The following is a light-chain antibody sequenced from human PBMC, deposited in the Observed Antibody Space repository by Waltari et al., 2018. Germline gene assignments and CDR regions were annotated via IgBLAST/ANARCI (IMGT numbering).Light chain of an antibody. CDR1: RGISSY. CDR2: AAS. V-gene: IGKV1-8*01. Sequence: AIRMTQSPSSLSASTGDRVTIPCRASRGISSYLAWYQQKPGKAPKLLIYAASTLQSGVPSRFSGSGSGTDVTLTISCLQSEDFATYYGQQYYSYPLYTFGQGTKLEI. CDR3: QQYYSYPLYT. J-gene: IGKJ2*01.